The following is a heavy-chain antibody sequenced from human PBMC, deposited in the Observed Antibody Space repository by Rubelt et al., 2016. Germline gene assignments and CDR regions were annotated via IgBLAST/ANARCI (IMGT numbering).Heavy chain of an antibody. V-gene: IGHV4-59*12. D-gene: IGHD3-16*01. J-gene: IGHJ5*02. CDR1: GASLSPYH. Sequence: QVQLQESGPGLVKPSETLSLTCSVSGASLSPYHVSWIRQAPGKALEWIGYIHFSGLATYNPPLQSRVTISLDTSKNQVSLRLRSVTGAGTGWDECGVGGGGVSWFGPWGTGALGTVSS. CDR2: IHFSGLA. CDR3: GVGGGGVSWFGP.